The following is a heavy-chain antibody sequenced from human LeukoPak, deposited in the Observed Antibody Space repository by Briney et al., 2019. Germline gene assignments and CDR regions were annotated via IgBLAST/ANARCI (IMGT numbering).Heavy chain of an antibody. CDR3: ARIARWYFDF. V-gene: IGHV3-53*04. D-gene: IGHD6-13*01. Sequence: QPGGSLRLSCAASGFTFSSYSMNWVRQAPGKGLEWVSVLFGGGSTYYADSVKGRFTISSHNSKNTLYLQMHSLRAEDTAVYYCARIARWYFDFWGRGTPVTVSS. CDR1: GFTFSSYS. CDR2: LFGGGST. J-gene: IGHJ2*01.